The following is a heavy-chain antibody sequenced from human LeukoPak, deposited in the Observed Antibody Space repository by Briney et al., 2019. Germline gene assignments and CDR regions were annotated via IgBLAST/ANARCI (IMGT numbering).Heavy chain of an antibody. J-gene: IGHJ4*02. Sequence: SETLSLTCAVSGYSISSDYYWGWIRQPPGKGLEWIGSIYHSGSTYYNPSLKSRVTISVDTSKNQFSLKLSSVTTADTAVYYCAISGWDFDYWGQGTLVTVSS. V-gene: IGHV4-38-2*01. D-gene: IGHD6-25*01. CDR3: AISGWDFDY. CDR2: IYHSGST. CDR1: GYSISSDYY.